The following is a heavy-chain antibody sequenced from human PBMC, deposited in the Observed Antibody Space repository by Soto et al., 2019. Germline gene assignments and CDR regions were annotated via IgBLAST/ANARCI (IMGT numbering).Heavy chain of an antibody. CDR2: IIPIFGTA. J-gene: IGHJ4*02. D-gene: IGHD3-9*01. CDR1: GGTFSSYA. V-gene: IGHV1-69*12. Sequence: QVQLVQSGAEVKKPGSSVKVSCKASGGTFSSYAISWVRQAPGQGLEWMGGIIPIFGTANYAQKFQGRVTITADESTSTAYMALSILRSEDTDVYYCARVPRSRWLHLTGVFDYWGQGTLVTVSS. CDR3: ARVPRSRWLHLTGVFDY.